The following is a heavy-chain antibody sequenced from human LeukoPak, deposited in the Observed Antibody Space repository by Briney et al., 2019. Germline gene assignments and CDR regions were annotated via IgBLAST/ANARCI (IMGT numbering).Heavy chain of an antibody. CDR2: ISYDGSNK. D-gene: IGHD2-15*01. Sequence: GGSLRLSCAASGFTFSSYGMHWVRQAPGKGLEWVAVISYDGSNKYYADSVKGRFTISRDNSKNTLYLQMNSLRAEDTAVYYCARVICSGGSCYSDYYFDYWGQGTLVTVSS. CDR1: GFTFSSYG. V-gene: IGHV3-30*03. CDR3: ARVICSGGSCYSDYYFDY. J-gene: IGHJ4*02.